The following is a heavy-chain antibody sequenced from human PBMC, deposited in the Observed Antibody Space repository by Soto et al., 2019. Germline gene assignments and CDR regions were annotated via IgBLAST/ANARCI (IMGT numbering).Heavy chain of an antibody. CDR2: INPNSGGT. D-gene: IGHD6-6*01. Sequence: GASVKVSCKAPADTFTSYYIHWVRQAPGQGLEWMGWINPNSGGTDYAQKFQGWVTMTRDTSISTAYMELSRLRSDDTAVYYCARGSSSYYYYYGMDVWGQGTTVTVSS. CDR1: ADTFTSYY. V-gene: IGHV1-2*04. CDR3: ARGSSSYYYYYGMDV. J-gene: IGHJ6*02.